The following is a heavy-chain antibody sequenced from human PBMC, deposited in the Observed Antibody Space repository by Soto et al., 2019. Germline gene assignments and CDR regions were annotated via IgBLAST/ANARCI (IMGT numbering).Heavy chain of an antibody. D-gene: IGHD6-13*01. Sequence: QVQLQQWGAGLLKPSETLSLTCAVYGGSFSGYYWSWIRQPPGNGLEWIGEINHSGSTNYNPSLKSRVTISVYTSKNQFYLKRSSVTAADTAVYYCARGVAAAGFGMDVWGQGTTVTVSS. CDR2: INHSGST. J-gene: IGHJ6*02. CDR1: GGSFSGYY. V-gene: IGHV4-34*01. CDR3: ARGVAAAGFGMDV.